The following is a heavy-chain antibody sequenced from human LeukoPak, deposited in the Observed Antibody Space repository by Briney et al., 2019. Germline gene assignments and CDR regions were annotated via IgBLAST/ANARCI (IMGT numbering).Heavy chain of an antibody. CDR3: AVLVVVAATPFDY. D-gene: IGHD2-15*01. Sequence: ASVKVSCKASGGTFSSYAISWVRQAPGQGLEWMGGIVPIFGTANYARKFQGRVTITADESTSTAYMELSSLRSEDTAVYYCAVLVVVAATPFDYWGQGTLVTVSS. CDR2: IVPIFGTA. J-gene: IGHJ4*02. CDR1: GGTFSSYA. V-gene: IGHV1-69*13.